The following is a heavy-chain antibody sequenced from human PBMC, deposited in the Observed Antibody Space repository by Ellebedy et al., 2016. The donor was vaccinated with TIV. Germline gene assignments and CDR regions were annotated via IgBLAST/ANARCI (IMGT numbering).Heavy chain of an antibody. D-gene: IGHD3-22*01. J-gene: IGHJ4*02. V-gene: IGHV4-31*03. CDR3: AKDRSFFAGDSSGYTH. CDR2: IYYSGST. CDR1: GGSISSGGYY. Sequence: SETLSLTXTVSGGSISSGGYYWSWLRQHPGKGLEWIGYIYYSGSTYYNPSLKSRVTISVDTSKNQFSLKLSSVTAADTAVYYCAKDRSFFAGDSSGYTHWGQGTLVTVSS.